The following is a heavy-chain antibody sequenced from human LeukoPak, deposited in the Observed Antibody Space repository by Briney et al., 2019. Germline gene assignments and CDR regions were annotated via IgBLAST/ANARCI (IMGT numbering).Heavy chain of an antibody. CDR2: ISGSGASR. D-gene: IGHD7-27*01. V-gene: IGHV3-23*01. J-gene: IGHJ5*02. CDR3: AQEGFSGAYDH. Sequence: QPGGSLRLSCAASGFTFSSYAMSWVRQAPGKGLEWVSGISGSGASRYDADSVKGRVTISRDNSKNTPYLQMNSLRAEDTAVYYCAQEGFSGAYDHRGQGTLVTVSS. CDR1: GFTFSSYA.